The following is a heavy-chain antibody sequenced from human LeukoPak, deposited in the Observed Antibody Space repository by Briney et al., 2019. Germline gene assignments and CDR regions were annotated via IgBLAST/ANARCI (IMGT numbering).Heavy chain of an antibody. D-gene: IGHD2-2*01. CDR2: ISGSGGGT. CDR1: GFTFSTYA. Sequence: QTGGSLRLSCAASGFTFSTYAMSWVRQAPGTGLGWVSAISGSGGGTYYADSVKGRFTISRDNSKNTLYLQMSSLRAVDTAIYYCAKDSCSSTTCYWDYWGQGTLVTVSS. CDR3: AKDSCSSTTCYWDY. V-gene: IGHV3-23*01. J-gene: IGHJ4*02.